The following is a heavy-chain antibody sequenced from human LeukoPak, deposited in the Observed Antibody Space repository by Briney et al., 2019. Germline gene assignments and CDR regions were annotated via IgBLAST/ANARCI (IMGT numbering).Heavy chain of an antibody. CDR2: INHSGST. CDR1: GGSFSGYY. D-gene: IGHD3-10*01. V-gene: IGHV4-34*01. Sequence: SETLSLTCAVYGGSFSGYYWSWIRQPPGKGLEWIGEINHSGSTNYNPSLKSRVTISVDTSKNQFSLKLSSVTAADTAVYYCARVVRNPYYYGSGSYQKQKYYFDYWGQGTLVTVSS. J-gene: IGHJ4*02. CDR3: ARVVRNPYYYGSGSYQKQKYYFDY.